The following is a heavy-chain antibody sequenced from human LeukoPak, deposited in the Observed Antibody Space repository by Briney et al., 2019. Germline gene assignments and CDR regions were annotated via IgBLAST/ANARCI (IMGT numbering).Heavy chain of an antibody. CDR2: IYPADSDT. Sequence: GESLKISCKGSGYTFSHYWIGWVRQMPEKGLEWMGIIYPADSDTTYSPSFRGQVTISADKSINTAYLQWSSLKASDTAMYYCAIRPPTVVTLSRDALHIWGQGTMVTVSS. CDR3: AIRPPTVVTLSRDALHI. V-gene: IGHV5-51*01. D-gene: IGHD4-23*01. J-gene: IGHJ3*02. CDR1: GYTFSHYW.